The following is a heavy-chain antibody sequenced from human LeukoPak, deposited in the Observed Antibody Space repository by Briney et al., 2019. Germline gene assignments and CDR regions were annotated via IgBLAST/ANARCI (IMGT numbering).Heavy chain of an antibody. CDR1: GFTFSSYG. J-gene: IGHJ5*02. CDR2: ISYDGSNK. Sequence: GGSLRLSCAASGFTFSSYGMHWVRQAPGKGLEWVAVISYDGSNKYYADSVKGRFTFSRDNSKNTLYLQMNSLRAEDTAVYYCAKELRGYSYGLRNNWFDPWGQGTLVTVSS. CDR3: AKELRGYSYGLRNNWFDP. V-gene: IGHV3-30*18. D-gene: IGHD5-18*01.